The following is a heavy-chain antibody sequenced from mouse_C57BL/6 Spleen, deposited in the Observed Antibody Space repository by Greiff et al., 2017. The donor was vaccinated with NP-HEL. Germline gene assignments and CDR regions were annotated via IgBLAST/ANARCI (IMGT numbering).Heavy chain of an antibody. CDR2: IDPENGDT. J-gene: IGHJ2*01. D-gene: IGHD1-1*01. V-gene: IGHV14-4*01. CDR3: TTGHYGSSYGY. CDR1: GFNIKDDY. Sequence: DVKLQESGAELVRPGASVKLSCTASGFNIKDDYMHWVKQRPEQGLEWIGWIDPENGDTEYASKFQGKATITADTSSNTAYLQLSSLTSEDTAVYYCTTGHYGSSYGYWGQGTTLTVSS.